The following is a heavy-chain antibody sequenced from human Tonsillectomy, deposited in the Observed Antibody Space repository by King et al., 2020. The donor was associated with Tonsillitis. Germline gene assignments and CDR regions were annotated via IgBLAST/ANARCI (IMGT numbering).Heavy chain of an antibody. CDR2: INPKRGVT. Sequence: QFQLVQSGAEVKTPGASVKVSCKASGYTFGNFYIHWVRQAPGQGPEWMGLINPKRGVTNYAQNFQGRVTLTRDTSITTVYMELSSLRSDDTAVYYCARDVGRSGYYWYFDLWGRGTLVTVSS. CDR1: GYTFGNFY. CDR3: ARDVGRSGYYWYFDL. D-gene: IGHD1-26*01. J-gene: IGHJ2*01. V-gene: IGHV1-2*02.